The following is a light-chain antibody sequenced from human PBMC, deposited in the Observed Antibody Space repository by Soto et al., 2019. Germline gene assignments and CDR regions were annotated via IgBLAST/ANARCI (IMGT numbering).Light chain of an antibody. CDR3: QQYEDLPLT. V-gene: IGKV1-33*01. CDR2: DAS. CDR1: EDISDN. J-gene: IGKJ4*01. Sequence: DVQMTQSPSSLSASVGDRVTITCQASEDISDNLNWYQQKPGKAPTLLIYDASDLEAGVPSRFSGSGAWTHFTFVISSLQPEDTATYYCQQYEDLPLTFGGGTKVEIK.